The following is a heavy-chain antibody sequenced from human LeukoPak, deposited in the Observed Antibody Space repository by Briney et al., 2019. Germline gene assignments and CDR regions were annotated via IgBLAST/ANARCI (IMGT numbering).Heavy chain of an antibody. CDR1: GGSISNYY. D-gene: IGHD3-22*01. CDR3: ARVDQYYYDSSGYSWGYYFDY. V-gene: IGHV4-4*07. CDR2: IYTSGST. Sequence: PSETLSLTCTVSGGSISNYYWSWIRQPAGKGLEWIGRIYTSGSTNYNPSPKSRVTMSVDTSKNQFSLKLSSVTAADTAVYYGARVDQYYYDSSGYSWGYYFDYWGQGTLVTVSS. J-gene: IGHJ4*02.